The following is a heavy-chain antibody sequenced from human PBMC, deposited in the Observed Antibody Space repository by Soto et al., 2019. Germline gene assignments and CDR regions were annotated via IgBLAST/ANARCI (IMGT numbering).Heavy chain of an antibody. CDR3: ARVRYFDPYAFDI. J-gene: IGHJ3*02. CDR1: GFTFSSYW. CDR2: INSDGSST. Sequence: PGGSLRLSCAASGFTFSSYWMHWVRQAPGKGLVWVSRINSDGSSTSYADSVKGRFTISRDNAKNTLYLQMNSLRAEDTAVYYCARVRYFDPYAFDIWGQGTMVTVSS. D-gene: IGHD3-9*01. V-gene: IGHV3-74*01.